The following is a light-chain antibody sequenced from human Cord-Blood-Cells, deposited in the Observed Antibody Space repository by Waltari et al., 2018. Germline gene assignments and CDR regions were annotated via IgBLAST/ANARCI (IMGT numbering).Light chain of an antibody. CDR1: QIFSSY. CDR2: DAS. Sequence: EIVWTQARATLSLSRGERATLSYRASQIFSSYLAWYQQKPGQPPRRLIYDASNRHTRIPARFSGSGSWTDFTLTISRLEPEDFAVYYFQQRINWPFTFGPGTKVDIK. CDR3: QQRINWPFT. J-gene: IGKJ3*01. V-gene: IGKV3-11*01.